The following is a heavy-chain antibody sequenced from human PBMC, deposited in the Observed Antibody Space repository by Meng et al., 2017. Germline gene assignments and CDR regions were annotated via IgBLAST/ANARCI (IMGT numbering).Heavy chain of an antibody. D-gene: IGHD2-15*01. J-gene: IGHJ4*02. V-gene: IGHV4-4*03. CDR3: ARWSIYCSGGSCYSFDY. CDR2: IYHSGST. CDR1: GGSISSSNW. Sequence: VQLEGRGPVLGKRPGTPSRTCAVSGGSISSSNWWSWVRQPPGKGLEWIGEIYHSGSTNYHPSLKSRVTISVDKSKNQFSLKLSSVTAADTAVYYCARWSIYCSGGSCYSFDYWGQGTLVTASS.